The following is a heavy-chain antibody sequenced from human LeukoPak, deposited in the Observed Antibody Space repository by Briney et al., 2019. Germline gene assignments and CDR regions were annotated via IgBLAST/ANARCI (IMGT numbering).Heavy chain of an antibody. CDR3: AKDIRGSGIVCYGMDV. CDR2: ISWNSGSI. J-gene: IGHJ6*02. V-gene: IGHV3-9*01. D-gene: IGHD3-10*01. Sequence: GRSLRLSCAASGFTFDDYAMHWVRHAPGKGLEWVSGISWNSGSIGYADSVKGRFTISRDNAKNSLYLQMNSLRAEDTALYYCAKDIRGSGIVCYGMDVWGQGTTVTVSS. CDR1: GFTFDDYA.